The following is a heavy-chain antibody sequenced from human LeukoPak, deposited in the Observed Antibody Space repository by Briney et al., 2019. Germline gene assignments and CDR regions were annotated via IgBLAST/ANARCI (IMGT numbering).Heavy chain of an antibody. CDR2: ISSSSSYI. D-gene: IGHD1-26*01. CDR1: GFTFSSYS. V-gene: IGHV3-21*01. Sequence: GGSLRLSCAASGFTFSSYSMNWVRQAPGKGLEWVSYISSSSSYIYYADSVKGRFTISRDNAKNSLYLQMNSLRAEDTAVYYCAREGGSGSYGAFDIWGQGTMVTVSS. CDR3: AREGGSGSYGAFDI. J-gene: IGHJ3*02.